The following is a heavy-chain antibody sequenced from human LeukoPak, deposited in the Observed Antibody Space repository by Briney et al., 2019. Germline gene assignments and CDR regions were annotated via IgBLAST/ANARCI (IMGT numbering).Heavy chain of an antibody. Sequence: ASVKVSCKASGYIFTDYYMHWVRQAPGQGLEWMGGIIPIFGTANYAQKFQGRVTITADESTSTAYMELSSLRSEDTAVYYCARLPDIVATISVDYWGQGTLVTVSS. CDR1: GYIFTDYY. CDR2: IIPIFGTA. D-gene: IGHD5-12*01. V-gene: IGHV1-69*13. J-gene: IGHJ4*02. CDR3: ARLPDIVATISVDY.